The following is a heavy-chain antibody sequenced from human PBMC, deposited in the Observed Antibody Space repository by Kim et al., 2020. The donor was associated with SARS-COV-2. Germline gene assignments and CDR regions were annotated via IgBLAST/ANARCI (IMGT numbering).Heavy chain of an antibody. V-gene: IGHV3-53*01. CDR1: GFTVSSNY. CDR2: IYSGGST. CDR3: ARAEDYGGNGLLRDFDL. D-gene: IGHD4-17*01. J-gene: IGHJ2*01. Sequence: GGSLRLSCTASGFTVSSNYMSWVRQAPGKGLEWVSVIYSGGSTYYADSVKGRFTISRDNSKNTLYLQMNSLRAEDTAVYYCARAEDYGGNGLLRDFDLWGRGTLVTVSS.